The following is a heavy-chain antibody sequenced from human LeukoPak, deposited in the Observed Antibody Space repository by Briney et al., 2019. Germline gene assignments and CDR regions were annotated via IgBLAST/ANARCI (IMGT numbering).Heavy chain of an antibody. Sequence: SETPSLTCTVSGGSISSSSYYWGWIRQPPGKGLEWIGSIYYSGSTYYNPSLKSRVTISVDTSKNQFSLKLSSVTAADTAVYYCATKDLFGDYFDYWGQGTLVTVSS. CDR3: ATKDLFGDYFDY. CDR2: IYYSGST. D-gene: IGHD3-10*01. CDR1: GGSISSSSYY. V-gene: IGHV4-39*05. J-gene: IGHJ4*02.